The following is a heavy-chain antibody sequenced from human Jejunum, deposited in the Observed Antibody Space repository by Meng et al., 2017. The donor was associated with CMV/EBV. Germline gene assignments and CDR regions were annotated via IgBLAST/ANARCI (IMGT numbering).Heavy chain of an antibody. Sequence: CAASGFNFGGYSMNWVRQDPGKGLEWVASITNSGSRIYYVDSVKDRFTISRDNAQNSLYLQMNNLRPEDTAVYYCARDNDFTNYYWGQGTLVPSPQ. CDR1: GFNFGGYS. V-gene: IGHV3-21*01. J-gene: IGHJ4*02. CDR2: ITNSGSRI. D-gene: IGHD4-11*01. CDR3: ARDNDFTNYY.